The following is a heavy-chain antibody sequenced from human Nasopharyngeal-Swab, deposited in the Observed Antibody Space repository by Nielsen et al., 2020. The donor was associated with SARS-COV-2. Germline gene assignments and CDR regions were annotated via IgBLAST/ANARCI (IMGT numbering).Heavy chain of an antibody. CDR3: ARVLIGTPAYGSGTIDY. Sequence: WIRQPPGKGLEWIGEINHSGSTNYNPSLKSRVTISVDTSKNQFSLKLSSVTAADTAMYHCARVLIGTPAYGSGTIDYWGQGTLVTVSS. V-gene: IGHV4-34*01. D-gene: IGHD3-10*01. J-gene: IGHJ4*02. CDR2: INHSGST.